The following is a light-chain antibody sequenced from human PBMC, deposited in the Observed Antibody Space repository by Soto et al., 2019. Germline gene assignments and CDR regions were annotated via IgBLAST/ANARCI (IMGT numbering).Light chain of an antibody. J-gene: IGLJ2*01. CDR3: ETWHSNTRV. CDR2: LEGSGSY. Sequence: QLVLTQSSSASASLGSSVKLTCTLSSGHSSYIIAWHQQQPGKAPRYLMKLEGSGSYNKGSGVPDRFSGSSSGADRYLTISNLQSEDEADYYCETWHSNTRVFGGGTKLTVL. CDR1: SGHSSYI. V-gene: IGLV4-60*03.